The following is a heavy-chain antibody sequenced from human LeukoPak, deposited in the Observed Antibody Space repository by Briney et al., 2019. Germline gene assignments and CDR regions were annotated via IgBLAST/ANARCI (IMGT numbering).Heavy chain of an antibody. D-gene: IGHD6-13*01. CDR3: ARGWQQLYDY. V-gene: IGHV1-69*04. Sequence: GSSVKVSCKASGGTFSSYAISWVRQAPGQGLEWMGRIIPILAIANYAQKFQGRVTITADKSTSTAYMELSSLRSEDTAVYYCARGWQQLYDYWGQGTLVAVSS. J-gene: IGHJ4*02. CDR1: GGTFSSYA. CDR2: IIPILAIA.